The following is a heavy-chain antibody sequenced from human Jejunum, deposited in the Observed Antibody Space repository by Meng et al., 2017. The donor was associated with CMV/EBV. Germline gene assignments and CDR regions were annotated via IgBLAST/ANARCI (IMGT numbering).Heavy chain of an antibody. D-gene: IGHD1/OR15-1a*01. CDR2: IFSDGTT. CDR1: AFTLCTHY. J-gene: IGHJ4*02. CDR3: ARDSHSNIRASD. Sequence: SAFTLCTHYLTWVRQAPGKGLEWVSIIFSDGTTYYADSVKGRFTISRDTSKNTVYLQMNSLRPEDTAVYHCARDSHSNIRASDWGPGTLVTVSS. V-gene: IGHV3-53*01.